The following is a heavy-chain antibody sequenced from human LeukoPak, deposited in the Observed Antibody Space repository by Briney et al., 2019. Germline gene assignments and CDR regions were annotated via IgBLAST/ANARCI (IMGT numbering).Heavy chain of an antibody. D-gene: IGHD3-10*01. V-gene: IGHV3-21*01. CDR1: GFTFSVYT. J-gene: IGHJ4*02. CDR2: ISSSSYI. Sequence: PGGSLRLSCAASGFTFSVYTMNWVRQAPGKGLEWVSSISSSSYIYYADSVKGRFTISRDNAKNSLYLQMNSLRAEDTAVYYCARDAGYYYGSGSYYSDYWGQGTLVTVSS. CDR3: ARDAGYYYGSGSYYSDY.